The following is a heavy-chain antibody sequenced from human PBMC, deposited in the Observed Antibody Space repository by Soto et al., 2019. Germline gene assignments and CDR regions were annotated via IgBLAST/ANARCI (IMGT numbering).Heavy chain of an antibody. CDR3: ARGSMTSYFDY. Sequence: SETLSLTCAVYGGAFSGYCWGWIRQPPGKGLEWIGETNHSGSTNYNPSLKSRVTISGDTSTNQFSLKLSSVTAADTAVYYCARGSMTSYFDYWGQGTLVNVSS. CDR1: GGAFSGYC. CDR2: TNHSGST. J-gene: IGHJ4*02. V-gene: IGHV4-34*01.